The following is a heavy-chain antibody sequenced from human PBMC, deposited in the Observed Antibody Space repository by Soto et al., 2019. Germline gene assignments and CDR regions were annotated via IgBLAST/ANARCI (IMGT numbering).Heavy chain of an antibody. CDR1: GGSISSYY. J-gene: IGHJ4*02. V-gene: IGHV4-59*01. Sequence: SETLSLTCTVSGGSISSYYWSWIRQPPGKGLEWIGYIYYSGSTNYNPSLKSRVTISVDTSKNQFSLKLSSVTAADTAVYYCARVAHRNGSGSYIFDYWGQGTLVTVSS. CDR3: ARVAHRNGSGSYIFDY. CDR2: IYYSGST. D-gene: IGHD3-10*01.